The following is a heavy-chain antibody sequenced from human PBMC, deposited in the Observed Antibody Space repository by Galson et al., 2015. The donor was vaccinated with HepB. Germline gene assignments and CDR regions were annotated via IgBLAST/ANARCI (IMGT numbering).Heavy chain of an antibody. CDR2: IDWDDDK. CDR3: ARIAVTFGGVIAPFDY. Sequence: PALVKPTQTFTLTCTFSGFSLRTSGMCVSWIRQPPGKALEWLARIDWDDDKYYSTSLKTRLTISKDTSKNQVVLTMTNMDPVDTATYYCARIAVTFGGVIAPFDYWGQGTLVTVSS. V-gene: IGHV2-70*11. D-gene: IGHD3-16*02. J-gene: IGHJ4*02. CDR1: GFSLRTSGMC.